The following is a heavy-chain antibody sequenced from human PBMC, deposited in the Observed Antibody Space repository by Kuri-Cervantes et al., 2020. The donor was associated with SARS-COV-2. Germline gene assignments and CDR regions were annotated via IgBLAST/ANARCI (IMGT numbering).Heavy chain of an antibody. V-gene: IGHV1-18*04. CDR1: GYSFTNYG. CDR3: ARGGGTYYDFWSGYYY. Sequence: ASVKVSCKSSGYSFTNYGINWVRQAPGQGLEWMGWISAYNGNTIYAQKLQGRVTMTTDTSTSTAYMDLRSLRSDDTAVYYCARGGGTYYDFWSGYYYWGQGTLVTVSS. J-gene: IGHJ4*02. D-gene: IGHD3-3*01. CDR2: ISAYNGNT.